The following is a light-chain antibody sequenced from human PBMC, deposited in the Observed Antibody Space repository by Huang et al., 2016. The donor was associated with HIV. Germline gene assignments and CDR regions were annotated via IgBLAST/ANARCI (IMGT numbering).Light chain of an antibody. J-gene: IGKJ4*01. V-gene: IGKV2-30*01. CDR1: QSLVDSDGNTY. Sequence: DVVLTQSPVSLPVTLGQAASISCRSSQSLVDSDGNTYLNWFHQRPGQSPRRLIYRVSSRGSGVPDRFSGSGSGTDFTLKISRVEAEDVGTYYCMQVTHWPVTFGGGTKVEIK. CDR3: MQVTHWPVT. CDR2: RVS.